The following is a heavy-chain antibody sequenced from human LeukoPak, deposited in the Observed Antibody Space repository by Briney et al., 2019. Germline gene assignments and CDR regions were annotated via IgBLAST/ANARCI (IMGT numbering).Heavy chain of an antibody. D-gene: IGHD1-1*01. J-gene: IGHJ3*02. CDR1: GGTFSSYA. CDR3: ARDKSVAGTTLREDAFDI. CDR2: IIPIFGTA. Sequence: VASVKVSCKASGGTFSSYAISWVRQAPGQGLEWMGGIIPIFGTANYAQKFQGRVTITADESTSTAYMELSSLRSEDTAVYYCARDKSVAGTTLREDAFDIWGQGTMVTVSS. V-gene: IGHV1-69*13.